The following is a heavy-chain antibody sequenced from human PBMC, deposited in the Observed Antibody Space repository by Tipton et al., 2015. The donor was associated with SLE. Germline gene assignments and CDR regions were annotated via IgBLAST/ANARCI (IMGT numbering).Heavy chain of an antibody. CDR3: ARGAVYNYQVGNAFDI. CDR2: IIPIFNVP. V-gene: IGHV1-69*01. D-gene: IGHD5-24*01. J-gene: IGHJ3*02. Sequence: QVQLVQSGAEVKKPGSSVKVSCKASGGTFSSYVTNWVRQAPGQGLEWMGGIIPIFNVPNYSQKLQGRVTITADESTSTAYMELSSLRSEDTAVYYCARGAVYNYQVGNAFDIWGQGTMVPVSS. CDR1: GGTFSSYV.